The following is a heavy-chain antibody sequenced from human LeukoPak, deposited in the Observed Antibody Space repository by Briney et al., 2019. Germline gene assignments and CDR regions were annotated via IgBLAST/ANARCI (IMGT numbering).Heavy chain of an antibody. CDR3: ARALGDEPNYYYGLDV. D-gene: IGHD2-21*02. J-gene: IGHJ6*02. CDR2: ITTSRSRNYI. Sequence: GGSLRLSCAASGFTFSTYSMNWVRQAPGKGLEWVSSITTSRSRNYIYYADSLTGRFPISRDNAKNSLYLQMNSLRVEDTAVYYCARALGDEPNYYYGLDVWGQGTTVTVSS. CDR1: GFTFSTYS. V-gene: IGHV3-21*01.